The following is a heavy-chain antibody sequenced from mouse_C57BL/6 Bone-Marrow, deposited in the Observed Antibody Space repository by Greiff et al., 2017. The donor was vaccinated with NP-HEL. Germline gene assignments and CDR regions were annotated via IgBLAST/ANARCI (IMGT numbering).Heavy chain of an antibody. CDR2: ISSGGSYT. V-gene: IGHV5-6*01. J-gene: IGHJ2*01. CDR3: ARRGVWNFDY. Sequence: EVQRVESGGDLVKPGGSLKLSCAASGFTFSSYGMSWVRQTPDKRLEWVATISSGGSYTYYPDSVKGRFTISRDNAKNTLYLQMSSLKSEDTAMYYCARRGVWNFDYWGQGTTLTVSS. CDR1: GFTFSSYG.